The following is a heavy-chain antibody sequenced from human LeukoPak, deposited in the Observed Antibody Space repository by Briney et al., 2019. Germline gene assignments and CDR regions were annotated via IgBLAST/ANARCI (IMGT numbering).Heavy chain of an antibody. V-gene: IGHV4-39*01. Sequence: SETLSLTCTVSGGSISSSSYYWGWIRQPPGKGLEWIGSIYYSGSTYYNPSLKSRVTISEDTSKNQFSLKLSSVTAADTAVYYCVRDQQYQRPAGWFDPWGQGTLVTVSS. CDR3: VRDQQYQRPAGWFDP. J-gene: IGHJ5*02. CDR2: IYYSGST. D-gene: IGHD2-2*01. CDR1: GGSISSSSYY.